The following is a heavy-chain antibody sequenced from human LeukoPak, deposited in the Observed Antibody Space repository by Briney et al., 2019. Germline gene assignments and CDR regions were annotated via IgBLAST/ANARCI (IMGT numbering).Heavy chain of an antibody. D-gene: IGHD3-10*01. CDR2: IYSGGST. CDR3: ARDAGPIGWFDP. Sequence: GGSLRLTCAASGFTVSSNYMSWVRQAPGKGLEWVSVIYSGGSTYYADSVKGRFTISRDNSKNTLYLQMNSLRAEDTAVYYCARDAGPIGWFDPWGQGTLVTVTS. J-gene: IGHJ5*02. V-gene: IGHV3-53*01. CDR1: GFTVSSNY.